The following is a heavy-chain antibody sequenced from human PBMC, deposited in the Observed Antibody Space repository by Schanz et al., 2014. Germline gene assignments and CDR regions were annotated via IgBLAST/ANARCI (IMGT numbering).Heavy chain of an antibody. J-gene: IGHJ4*02. CDR1: GFTLTPYT. CDR3: ARDPIDGIPDYFDY. Sequence: PLVESGGGVVQPGRSLRLSCAASGFTLTPYTMHWVRQAPGKGLEWVAVISHHAINQYYADSGRRRFTISRDISQNTLYLQMNGLRTDATAVYYCARDPIDGIPDYFDYWGQGSLVTVSS. CDR2: ISHHAINQ. V-gene: IGHV3-30*04. D-gene: IGHD1-20*01.